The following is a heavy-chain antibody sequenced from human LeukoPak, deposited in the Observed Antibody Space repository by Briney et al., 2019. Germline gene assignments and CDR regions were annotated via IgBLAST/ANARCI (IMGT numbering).Heavy chain of an antibody. CDR1: GFTFSGYG. Sequence: PGGSLRLSCAASGFTFSGYGMHWVRQAPGKGLEWVAVIWYDGSNDDYADSVKGRFTISRDNAKNSLYLQMNSLRAEDTAVYYCARTGTTDAFDIWGQGTMVTVSS. J-gene: IGHJ3*02. CDR2: IWYDGSND. V-gene: IGHV3-33*03. CDR3: ARTGTTDAFDI. D-gene: IGHD1-1*01.